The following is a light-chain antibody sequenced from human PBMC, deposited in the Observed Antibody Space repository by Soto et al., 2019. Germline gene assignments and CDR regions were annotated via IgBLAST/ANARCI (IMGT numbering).Light chain of an antibody. CDR3: QQYNNWPGT. V-gene: IGKV3-15*01. CDR1: PSVSSSR. Sequence: DMVFTQSPATLSLSPGGRATLSCGASPSVSSSRLAWHQQKPGQAPRLLIYDASNRATGIPARFSGSGSGTEFTLTIDSLQSEDFAIYFCQQYNNWPGTFGGGTKVDIK. CDR2: DAS. J-gene: IGKJ4*01.